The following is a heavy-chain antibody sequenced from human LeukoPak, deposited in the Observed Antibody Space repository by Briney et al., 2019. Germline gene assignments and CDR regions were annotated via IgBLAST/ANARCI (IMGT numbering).Heavy chain of an antibody. CDR3: ARYGYSSGWHQADY. V-gene: IGHV3-48*04. CDR2: ISSSSSTI. CDR1: GFTFSSYS. J-gene: IGHJ4*02. Sequence: GGSLRLSCAASGFTFSSYSMNWVRQAPGKGLEWVSYISSSSSTIYYADSVKGRFTISRDNAKNSLYLQMNSLRAEDTAVYYCARYGYSSGWHQADYWGQGTLVTVSS. D-gene: IGHD6-19*01.